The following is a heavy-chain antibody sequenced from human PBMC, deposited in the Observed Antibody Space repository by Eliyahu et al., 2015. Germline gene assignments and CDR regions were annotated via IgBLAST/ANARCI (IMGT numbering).Heavy chain of an antibody. CDR1: GFXFSTYA. D-gene: IGHD3-10*01. V-gene: IGHV3-23*04. Sequence: EEQLVESGGDSVQPGGSLXLSCAAXGFXFSTYAMSWVRQGPGEGLQWVSAISGSGGTTYYADSVKGRFTISRDNSQNTLFLQMSSLRAEDTATYYCAKGKTSYNVDASDIWGQGTMVTVSS. CDR2: ISGSGGTT. J-gene: IGHJ3*02. CDR3: AKGKTSYNVDASDI.